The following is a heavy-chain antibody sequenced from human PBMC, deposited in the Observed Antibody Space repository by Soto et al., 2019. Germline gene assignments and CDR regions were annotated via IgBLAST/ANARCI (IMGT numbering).Heavy chain of an antibody. CDR3: APPEGGYGSGSSWFDP. CDR2: IHHTGST. Sequence: ETRTLACSVSGRSISEINSYWGWIRQTPGEGLEWIGTIHHTGSTYYNPSLKSRVIISLDTSKNQFSLKLSSVTAADTALYYCAPPEGGYGSGSSWFDPWGQGTRVTVYS. J-gene: IGHJ5*02. V-gene: IGHV4-39*01. CDR1: GRSISEINSY. D-gene: IGHD5-12*01.